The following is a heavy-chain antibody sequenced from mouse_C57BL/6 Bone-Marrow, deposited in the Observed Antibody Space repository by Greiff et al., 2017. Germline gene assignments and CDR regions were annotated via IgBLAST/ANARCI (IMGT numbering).Heavy chain of an antibody. D-gene: IGHD1-1*01. Sequence: EVQLQESGPGLVKPSPSLSLTCSVTGYSFTSGYYWNWIRQIPGNKLEWVGYIRYDGSNNYNPSLKNRIPITRDTSKNQIFLKFNAVTTEDTATYYCARYYYGSSWYFDVWGTGTTVTVSS. V-gene: IGHV3-6*01. CDR3: ARYYYGSSWYFDV. CDR2: IRYDGSN. J-gene: IGHJ1*03. CDR1: GYSFTSGYY.